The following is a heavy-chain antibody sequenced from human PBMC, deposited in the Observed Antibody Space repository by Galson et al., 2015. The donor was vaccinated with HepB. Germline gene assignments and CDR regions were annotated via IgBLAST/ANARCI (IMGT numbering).Heavy chain of an antibody. CDR2: MNPNSGNT. CDR1: GYTFTSYD. J-gene: IGHJ4*02. CDR3: ARYGGYSYGQDY. V-gene: IGHV1-8*01. Sequence: SVTVSCKASGYTFTSYDINWVRQATGQGLEWMGWMNPNSGNTGYAQKFQGRVTMTRNTSISTAYMELSSLRSEDTAVYYCARYGGYSYGQDYWGQGTLVTVSS. D-gene: IGHD5-18*01.